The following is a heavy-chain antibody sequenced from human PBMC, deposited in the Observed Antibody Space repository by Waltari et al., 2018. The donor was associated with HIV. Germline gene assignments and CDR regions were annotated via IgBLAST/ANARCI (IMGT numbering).Heavy chain of an antibody. CDR1: GLTFRTLA. V-gene: IGHV3-33*01. CDR2: FWSDGAEI. Sequence: QVHLVESGGGVVQSGTSLTPSCTVSGLTFRTLAIHWVRQSPGKRLEWLAVFWSDGAEISYADSVKGRFTISKDSSQKTLYLHLTSLRAEDTALYYCARGYSSSRWIPLYHWGRGTLVTVSS. J-gene: IGHJ4*02. D-gene: IGHD6-6*01. CDR3: ARGYSSSRWIPLYH.